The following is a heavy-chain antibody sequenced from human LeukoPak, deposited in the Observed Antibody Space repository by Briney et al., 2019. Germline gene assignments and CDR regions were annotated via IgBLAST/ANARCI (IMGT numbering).Heavy chain of an antibody. D-gene: IGHD4-17*01. CDR2: ISGSGGST. Sequence: PGGSLRLSCAASGFTFSSYAMSWVRQAPGKGLEWVSAISGSGGSTYYAGSVKGRFTISRDNSKNTLYLQMNSLRAEDTAVYYCARLRDGAYGDYFDYWGQGTLVTVSS. CDR3: ARLRDGAYGDYFDY. V-gene: IGHV3-23*01. CDR1: GFTFSSYA. J-gene: IGHJ4*02.